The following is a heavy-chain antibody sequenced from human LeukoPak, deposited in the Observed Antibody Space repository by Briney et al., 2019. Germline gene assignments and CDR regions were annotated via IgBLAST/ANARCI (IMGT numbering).Heavy chain of an antibody. V-gene: IGHV3-48*01. CDR3: ARDGYYSYYFDY. J-gene: IGHJ4*02. Sequence: GRSLRLSCAASGFTFSNYAMHWVRQAPGKGLEWVSYISSSGSTIYYADSVKGRFTISRDNSKNTLYLQMNSLRAEDTAVYYCARDGYYSYYFDYWGQGTLVTVSS. CDR1: GFTFSNYA. CDR2: ISSSGSTI. D-gene: IGHD1-26*01.